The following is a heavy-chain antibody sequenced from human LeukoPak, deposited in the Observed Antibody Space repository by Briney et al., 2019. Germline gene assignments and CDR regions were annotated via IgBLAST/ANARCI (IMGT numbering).Heavy chain of an antibody. Sequence: GGSLRLSCAASGFTFSSYSMNWVRQAPGKGLEWVSPISSSSYIYYADSVKGRFTISRDNAKNTLYLQMHSLRAEDTAVYYCARDEPTVTTGPPVGSWGQGTLVTVSS. CDR3: ARDEPTVTTGPPVGS. CDR1: GFTFSSYS. V-gene: IGHV3-21*01. J-gene: IGHJ4*02. D-gene: IGHD4-17*01. CDR2: ISSSSYI.